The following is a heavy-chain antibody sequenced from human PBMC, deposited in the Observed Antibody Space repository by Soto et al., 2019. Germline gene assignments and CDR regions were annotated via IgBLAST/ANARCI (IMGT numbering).Heavy chain of an antibody. V-gene: IGHV4-59*02. CDR2: IFHSGNA. J-gene: IGHJ4*01. CDR1: GGSVKNVY. Sequence: XGTLALTCTVSGGSVKNVYWSWIRQPPGKRLEWIGFIFHSGNAKYNPSLKSRVTISIDTSKSQFSLSLDSVPAADTAVYYYAGEHASTLPFDYWGLGTLVTVPS. CDR3: AGEHASTLPFDY. D-gene: IGHD2-15*01.